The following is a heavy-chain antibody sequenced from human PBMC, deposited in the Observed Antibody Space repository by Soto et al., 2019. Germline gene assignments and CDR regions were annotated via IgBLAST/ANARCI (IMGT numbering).Heavy chain of an antibody. Sequence: LRLSCAASGFTFISDAMSWVRQAPGKGLEWVSAISGSGGSTYYADSVKGRFTISRDNSKNTLYLQMNSLRAEDTAVYYCAKDQWLPPYLGQGTLVNVSS. CDR1: GFTFISDA. CDR2: ISGSGGST. J-gene: IGHJ4*02. D-gene: IGHD3-22*01. V-gene: IGHV3-23*01. CDR3: AKDQWLPPY.